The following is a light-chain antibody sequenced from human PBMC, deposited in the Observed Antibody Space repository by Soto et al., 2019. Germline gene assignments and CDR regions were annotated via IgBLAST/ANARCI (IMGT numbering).Light chain of an antibody. J-gene: IGKJ1*01. CDR2: DAS. V-gene: IGKV3-11*01. CDR1: QSVSSSY. Sequence: EIVLTQSPGTLSLSPGERATLSCRASQSVSSSYLAWYQQKPGQAPRLLIYDASNRATGIPARFSGSGSGTDFTLTISSLEPEDFAVYYCQQRSSWPWTFGQGTKVDI. CDR3: QQRSSWPWT.